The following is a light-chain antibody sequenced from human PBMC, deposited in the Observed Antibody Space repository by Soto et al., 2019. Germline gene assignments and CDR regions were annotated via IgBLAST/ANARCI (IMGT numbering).Light chain of an antibody. CDR3: QTWGTGIVV. Sequence: QLVLTQSPSASASLGASVKLTCTLSSGHSNYAIAWHQQQPEKGPRYLMKVNSDGTHSKGDGIPDRFSGSSSGAERYLTISSLQSEDEADYYCQTWGTGIVVFAGGTKLTVL. CDR1: SGHSNYA. J-gene: IGLJ2*01. V-gene: IGLV4-69*01. CDR2: VNSDGTH.